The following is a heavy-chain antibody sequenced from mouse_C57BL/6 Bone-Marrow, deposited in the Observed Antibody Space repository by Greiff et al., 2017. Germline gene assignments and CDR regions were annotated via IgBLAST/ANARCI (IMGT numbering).Heavy chain of an antibody. CDR3: ARTGDGNYLFAY. D-gene: IGHD2-1*01. J-gene: IGHJ3*01. CDR1: GYTFTSYW. Sequence: VQLQQSGAELVKPGASVKMSCKASGYTFTSYWITWVKQRPGQGLEWIGDIYPGSGSTNYNEKFKSKATLTVDTSSSTAYMQLSSLTSEDSAVYYCARTGDGNYLFAYLGQGTLVTVSA. CDR2: IYPGSGST. V-gene: IGHV1-55*01.